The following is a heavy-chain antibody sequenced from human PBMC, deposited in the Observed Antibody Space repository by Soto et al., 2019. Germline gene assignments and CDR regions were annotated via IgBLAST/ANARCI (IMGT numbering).Heavy chain of an antibody. CDR3: ARVVMTYYDILTSYYNWFDP. V-gene: IGHV4-59*01. Sequence: SETLSLTCTVSGGSISSYYWSWIRQPPGKGLEWIGYIYYSGSTNYNPSLKSRVTISVDTSKNQFSLKLSPVTAADTAVYYCARVVMTYYDILTSYYNWFDPWGQGTLVTVSS. CDR2: IYYSGST. CDR1: GGSISSYY. J-gene: IGHJ5*02. D-gene: IGHD3-9*01.